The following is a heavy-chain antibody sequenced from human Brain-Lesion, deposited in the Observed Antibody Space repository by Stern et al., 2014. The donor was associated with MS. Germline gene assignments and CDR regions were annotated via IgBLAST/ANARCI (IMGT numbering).Heavy chain of an antibody. CDR1: GGTFGTYP. Sequence: QVQLGQSEPEVKKPGSSVQVSCKASGGTFGTYPITWLRQAPGQGLEWMGRIIPIFGSPNYAQKFQGRVTITADRSTTTVYMKLSSLKSDDAAVYYCAKDGPALVTNWFDPWGRGTLVTVSS. J-gene: IGHJ5*02. V-gene: IGHV1-69*06. CDR2: IIPIFGSP. CDR3: AKDGPALVTNWFDP. D-gene: IGHD5-18*01.